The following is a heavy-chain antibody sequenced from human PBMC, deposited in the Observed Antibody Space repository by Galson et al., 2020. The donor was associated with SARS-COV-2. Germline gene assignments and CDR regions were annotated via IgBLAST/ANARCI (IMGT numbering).Heavy chain of an antibody. CDR2: IKQDGSEK. V-gene: IGHV3-7*01. J-gene: IGHJ4*02. CDR3: ARDRYCGGDCKEGSDY. D-gene: IGHD2-21*02. CDR1: GLPFRSNW. Sequence: GGSLRLSCAASGLPFRSNWMSWVRQAPGKGLEWVANIKQDGSEKYYVDSVKGRFTISRDNAKNSLYLQMNSLRAEDTAVYYCARDRYCGGDCKEGSDYWGQGTLVTVSS.